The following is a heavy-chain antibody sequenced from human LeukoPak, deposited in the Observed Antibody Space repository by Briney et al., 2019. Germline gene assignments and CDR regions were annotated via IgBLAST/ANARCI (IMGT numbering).Heavy chain of an antibody. CDR1: GGSISSYY. CDR2: IYYSGST. CDR3: ARVITMIVVVTP. Sequence: PSETLSLTCTVSGGSISSYYWSWIRQPPGKGLEWIGYIYYSGSTNYNPSLKSRVTISVDTSKNQFSLKLSSVTAADTAVYYCARVITMIVVVTPWGQGTLVTVSS. J-gene: IGHJ4*02. D-gene: IGHD3-22*01. V-gene: IGHV4-59*12.